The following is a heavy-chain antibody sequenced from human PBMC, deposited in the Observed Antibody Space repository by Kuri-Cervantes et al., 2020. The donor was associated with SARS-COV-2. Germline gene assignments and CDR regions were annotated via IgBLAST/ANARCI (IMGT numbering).Heavy chain of an antibody. CDR3: ARSIFGCSRDAFDI. CDR2: ISAYNGNT. D-gene: IGHD3-3*01. V-gene: IGHV1-18*01. CDR1: GYTFTSYG. J-gene: IGHJ3*02. Sequence: ASVKVSCKASGYTFTSYGISWVRQAPGQGLEWMGWISAYNGNTNYAQKLQGRVTMTTDTSTSTAYMELRSLRSDDTAVYYCARSIFGCSRDAFDIWGQGTMVTVSS.